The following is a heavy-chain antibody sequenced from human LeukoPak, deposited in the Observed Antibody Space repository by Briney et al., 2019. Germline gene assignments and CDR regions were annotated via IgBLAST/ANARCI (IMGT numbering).Heavy chain of an antibody. V-gene: IGHV3-7*03. CDR1: GFTSSSYW. D-gene: IGHD3-16*01. Sequence: GGSLRLSCAASGFTSSSYWMNWARQAPGKGLEWVASINHNGNVNYYVDSVRGRFTISRDNAKNSLYLQMSNLRAEDTAVYFCARGGGLDVWGQGATVTVSS. CDR2: INHNGNVN. J-gene: IGHJ6*02. CDR3: ARGGGLDV.